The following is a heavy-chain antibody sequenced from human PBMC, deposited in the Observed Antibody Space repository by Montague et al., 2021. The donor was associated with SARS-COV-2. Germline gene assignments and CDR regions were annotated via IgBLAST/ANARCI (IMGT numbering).Heavy chain of an antibody. J-gene: IGHJ6*02. CDR3: ASDSGIEIPDYYYSMDV. Sequence: SLRLSFAASGFTFSSYEMNWVRQAPGKGLEWVSYISSSGSTIYYADSVKGRFTISRDNAKNSLYLQMNGLRAEDTAIYYSASDSGIEIPDYYYSMDVWGQGTTVTVSS. CDR2: ISSSGSTI. D-gene: IGHD5-24*01. V-gene: IGHV3-48*03. CDR1: GFTFSSYE.